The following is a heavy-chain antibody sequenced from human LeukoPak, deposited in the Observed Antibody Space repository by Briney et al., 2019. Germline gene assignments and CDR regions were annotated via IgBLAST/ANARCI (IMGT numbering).Heavy chain of an antibody. D-gene: IGHD1-1*01. V-gene: IGHV3-21*01. CDR2: ISSSSSYI. CDR3: VRGRNAGGAFDI. J-gene: IGHJ3*02. CDR1: GFTFSSYS. Sequence: GGSLRLSCAASGFTFSSYSMNWVRQAPGKGLEWVSSISSSSSYIYYADSVKGRFTISRDNAKNSLYLQMNSLRAEDTAVYYCVRGRNAGGAFDIWGQGTRVTVSS.